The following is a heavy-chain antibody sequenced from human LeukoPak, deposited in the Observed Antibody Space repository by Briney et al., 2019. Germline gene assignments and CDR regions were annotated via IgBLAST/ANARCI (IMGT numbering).Heavy chain of an antibody. D-gene: IGHD2-8*01. CDR2: ISSSGSTT. Sequence: PGGSLRLSCAASGRSFSHYEMNWVRQAPGQGLEWVSYISSSGSTTYYADSVKGRFTISRDNAKNSLYLQMNSLRAEDTAVYYCARRDDYCTNGVCYYYYGMDVWGQGTTVTVSS. CDR3: ARRDDYCTNGVCYYYYGMDV. V-gene: IGHV3-48*03. CDR1: GRSFSHYE. J-gene: IGHJ6*02.